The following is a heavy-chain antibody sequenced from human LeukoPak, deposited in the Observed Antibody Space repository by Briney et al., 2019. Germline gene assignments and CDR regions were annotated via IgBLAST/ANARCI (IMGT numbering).Heavy chain of an antibody. V-gene: IGHV3-30*18. CDR3: AKDRYSYAFEYSDS. D-gene: IGHD5-18*01. CDR2: ISNDGSKK. J-gene: IGHJ4*02. Sequence: GGSLRLSCAASGFTFSSYGMHWVRQAPGKGLDWVAVISNDGSKKYYADSVKGRFTISRDNSKNTLSLQVSSLRTEDTVVYYCAKDRYSYAFEYSDSWGQGTLVTVSS. CDR1: GFTFSSYG.